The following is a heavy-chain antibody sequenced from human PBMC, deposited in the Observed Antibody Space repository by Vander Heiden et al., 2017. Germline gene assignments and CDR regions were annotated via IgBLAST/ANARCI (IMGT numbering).Heavy chain of an antibody. CDR2: IYRDDDR. CDR1: GISLSTYGGG. CDR3: AHRHSSISGWHRGSFDY. V-gene: IGHV2-5*02. J-gene: IGHJ4*02. Sequence: QITLKESGPTLVTPTQTLTLTCTFSGISLSTYGGGVGWIRQPQGKALEWLVFIYRDDDRRYSQYLKSRLAITKDTSKNQVVLTKTNMHPVDTATYSCAHRHSSISGWHRGSFDYWRQGTLVTVSS. D-gene: IGHD6-19*01.